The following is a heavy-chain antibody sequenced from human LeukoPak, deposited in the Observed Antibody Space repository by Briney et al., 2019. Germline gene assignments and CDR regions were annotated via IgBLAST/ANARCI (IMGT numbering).Heavy chain of an antibody. CDR2: MNPNSGNT. D-gene: IGHD3-9*01. J-gene: IGHJ4*02. CDR1: GYTFASYD. CDR3: ATFRVYYDLLTGYLHGYYFDY. V-gene: IGHV1-8*01. Sequence: ASVKVSCKASGYTFASYDINWVRQATGQGLEWMGWMNPNSGNTGYAQKFQGRVTMTEDTSTDTAFMELSSLRSEDTAVYFCATFRVYYDLLTGYLHGYYFDYWGQGTLVTVSS.